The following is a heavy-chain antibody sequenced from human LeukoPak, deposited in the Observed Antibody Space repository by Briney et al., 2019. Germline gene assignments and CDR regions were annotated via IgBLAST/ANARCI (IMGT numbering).Heavy chain of an antibody. D-gene: IGHD2-15*01. CDR1: GGSISYYY. CDR2: IYYSGTT. J-gene: IGHJ4*02. V-gene: IGHV4-59*08. CDR3: ARSAGKIDY. Sequence: SETLSLTCTVSGGSISYYYWCWIRQSPGKGLEWIGYIYYSGTTNYNPSLKSRVTISVDTSKNHFSLKLSSVTAADTAVYFCARSAGKIDYWGQGTLVTVSS.